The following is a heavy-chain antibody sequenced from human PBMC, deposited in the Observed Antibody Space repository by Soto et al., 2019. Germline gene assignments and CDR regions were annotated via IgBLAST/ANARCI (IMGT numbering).Heavy chain of an antibody. CDR3: TTEIGYCSSTSCPSPIDY. CDR1: GFTFSNAW. CDR2: IKSKTDGGTT. Sequence: TGGSLRLSCAASGFTFSNAWMNWVRQAPGKGLEWVGRIKSKTDGGTTDYAAPVKGRFTISRDDSKNTLYLQMNSLKTEDTAVYYCTTEIGYCSSTSCPSPIDYWGQGTLVTVSS. V-gene: IGHV3-15*07. D-gene: IGHD2-2*01. J-gene: IGHJ4*02.